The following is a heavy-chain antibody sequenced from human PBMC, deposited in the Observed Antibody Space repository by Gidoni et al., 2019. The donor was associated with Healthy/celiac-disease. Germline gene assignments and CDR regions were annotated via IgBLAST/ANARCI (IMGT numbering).Heavy chain of an antibody. J-gene: IGHJ4*02. Sequence: QVQLVESGGGVVQPGRSLRLSCAASGFTFRSYAMHWVCQAPGKGLEWVAVISYDGRNKYYADSVKGRFTISRDNSKNTLYLKMNRLRAEDTAVYYCASSTSIVVVVAAFYWGQGTLVTVSS. D-gene: IGHD2-15*01. CDR1: GFTFRSYA. V-gene: IGHV3-30*04. CDR2: ISYDGRNK. CDR3: ASSTSIVVVVAAFY.